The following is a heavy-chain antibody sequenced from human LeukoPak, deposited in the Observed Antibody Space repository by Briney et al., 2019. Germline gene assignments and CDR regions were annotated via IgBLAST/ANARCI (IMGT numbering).Heavy chain of an antibody. J-gene: IGHJ6*03. D-gene: IGHD3-9*01. CDR3: ARVPGYDILTGYSYYMDV. CDR2: IYYSGST. CDR1: GGSISSYY. Sequence: SETLSLTCTVSGGSISSYYWSWIRQPPGKGLEWIGYIYYSGSTNYNPSLKSRVTMSLGTSKNQFSLKLNSVTAADTAVYYCARVPGYDILTGYSYYMDVWGKGTTVTISS. V-gene: IGHV4-59*12.